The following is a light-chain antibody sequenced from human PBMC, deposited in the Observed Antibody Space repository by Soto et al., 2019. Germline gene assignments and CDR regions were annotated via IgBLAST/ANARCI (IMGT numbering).Light chain of an antibody. CDR2: GGS. J-gene: IGKJ5*01. CDR3: QQYNNWPIT. V-gene: IGKV3-15*01. Sequence: EIVITQSPATLSVSPGERATLSCRASQSVGSDLAWYQQKPGQAPRLLIYGGSTRATGIPARVSGSGSGTEFTLTISSLQSEDFAVYYCQQYNNWPITFGQGTRLEIK. CDR1: QSVGSD.